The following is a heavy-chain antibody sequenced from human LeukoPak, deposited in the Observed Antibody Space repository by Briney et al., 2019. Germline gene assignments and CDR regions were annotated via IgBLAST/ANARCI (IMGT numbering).Heavy chain of an antibody. J-gene: IGHJ3*02. CDR2: IYYSGTT. Sequence: SETLSLTCTVSGGSISSYYWSWIRQPPGKGLEWIGYIYYSGTTNYNPSLKSRVTISVDTSKNQFSLKLSSVTAADTAVYYCARDLGYYDSSASDAFDIWGQGTMVTVSS. CDR3: ARDLGYYDSSASDAFDI. D-gene: IGHD3-22*01. CDR1: GGSISSYY. V-gene: IGHV4-59*12.